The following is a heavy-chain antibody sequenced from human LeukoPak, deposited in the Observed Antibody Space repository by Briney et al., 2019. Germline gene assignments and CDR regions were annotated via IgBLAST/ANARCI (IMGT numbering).Heavy chain of an antibody. CDR2: IYYSGST. D-gene: IGHD4-17*01. CDR1: GGSINGYR. Sequence: SETLSLTCTVSGGSINGYRGSWIRQPPGKGLEWIGYIYYSGSTTYNPSLKTRVTISVETSKNQFSLKLSSVTAADTAVYYCARNKGDYEFVYWGQGTLVTVSS. J-gene: IGHJ4*02. V-gene: IGHV4-59*01. CDR3: ARNKGDYEFVY.